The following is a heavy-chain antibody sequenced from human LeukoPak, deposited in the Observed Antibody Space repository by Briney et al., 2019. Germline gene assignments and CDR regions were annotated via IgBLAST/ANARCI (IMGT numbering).Heavy chain of an antibody. J-gene: IGHJ4*02. Sequence: PGGSLRLSCAASGFTFSNYWMRWVRQAPGKGLVWVSRIDGDGSSTSYAGSVKGRFTISRDNAENTLYLQMNSLRVEDTAVYYCARERSDSSGYLQYWGQGTLVTVSS. V-gene: IGHV3-74*01. D-gene: IGHD3-22*01. CDR1: GFTFSNYW. CDR3: ARERSDSSGYLQY. CDR2: IDGDGSST.